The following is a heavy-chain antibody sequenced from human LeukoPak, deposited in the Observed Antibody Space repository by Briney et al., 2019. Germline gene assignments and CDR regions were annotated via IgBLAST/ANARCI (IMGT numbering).Heavy chain of an antibody. D-gene: IGHD3-10*01. V-gene: IGHV3-48*03. Sequence: GSLSLSFAASGFPFSSYEMNWVRPTPGKGLEWVSYISSSGSTIYYADSVKGRFAITRDNAKSSLYLQMNSLRAEDTAVYYCARGYYGSGSYSFDNWGQGTLVTVSS. CDR1: GFPFSSYE. J-gene: IGHJ4*02. CDR3: ARGYYGSGSYSFDN. CDR2: ISSSGSTI.